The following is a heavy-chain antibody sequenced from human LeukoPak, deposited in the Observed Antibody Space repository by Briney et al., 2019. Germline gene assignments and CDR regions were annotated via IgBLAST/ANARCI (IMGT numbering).Heavy chain of an antibody. D-gene: IGHD3-3*01. Sequence: SGGSLRLSCAASGFTFSNAWMSWVRQAPGKGLEWVGRIKSKTDGGTTDYAAPGKGRFTISRDDSKNTLYLQMNSLKTEDTAVYYCTTETEYYDFWSGSPVTYFDYWGQGTLVTVSS. J-gene: IGHJ4*02. CDR1: GFTFSNAW. V-gene: IGHV3-15*01. CDR3: TTETEYYDFWSGSPVTYFDY. CDR2: IKSKTDGGTT.